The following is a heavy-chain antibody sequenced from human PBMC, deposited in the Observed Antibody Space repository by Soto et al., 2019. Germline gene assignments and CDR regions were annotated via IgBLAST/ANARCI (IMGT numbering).Heavy chain of an antibody. CDR3: ARDSGYDWALFDY. Sequence: TGGSLRLSCAASGFTFNRFSMNWVRQAPGKGLEWASSISGSSTYIYYADSVKGRSTISRDNAKNSLYLQMNSLRADDTAVYYCARDSGYDWALFDYWGQGTLVTVSS. CDR1: GFTFNRFS. V-gene: IGHV3-21*01. J-gene: IGHJ4*02. CDR2: ISGSSTYI. D-gene: IGHD5-12*01.